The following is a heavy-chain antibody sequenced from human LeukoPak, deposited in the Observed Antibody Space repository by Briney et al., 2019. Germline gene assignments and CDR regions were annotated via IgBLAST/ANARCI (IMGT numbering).Heavy chain of an antibody. CDR2: IIPILGIA. V-gene: IGHV1-69*04. J-gene: IGHJ4*02. CDR1: GGTFSSYA. CDR3: ARGQQLVGFDY. Sequence: GASVKVSCKASGGTFSSYAISWVRQAPGQGLEWMGRIIPILGIANYAQKFQGRVTITADKSTSTAYMELSSPRSEDTAVYYCARGQQLVGFDYWGQGTLVTVSS. D-gene: IGHD6-13*01.